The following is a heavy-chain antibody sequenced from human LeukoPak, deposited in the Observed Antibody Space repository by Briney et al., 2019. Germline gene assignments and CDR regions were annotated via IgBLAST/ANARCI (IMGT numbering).Heavy chain of an antibody. CDR3: ARDPSTGYSSGRLEDY. V-gene: IGHV1-69*04. D-gene: IGHD6-19*01. CDR1: GGTFSSYA. Sequence: GASVKVSCKASGGTFSSYAISWVRQAPGQGLEWMGRIIPILGIANYAQKFQGRVTITADKSTSTAYMELSSLRSEDTAVYYCARDPSTGYSSGRLEDYWGQGTLVTVSS. J-gene: IGHJ4*02. CDR2: IIPILGIA.